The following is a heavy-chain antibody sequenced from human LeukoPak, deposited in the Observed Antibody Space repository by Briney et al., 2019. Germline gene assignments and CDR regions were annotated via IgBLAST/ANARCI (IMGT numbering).Heavy chain of an antibody. CDR2: IKQDGSEK. V-gene: IGHV3-7*01. D-gene: IGHD6-13*01. J-gene: IGHJ4*02. CDR1: GFTFSSYW. CDR3: AYWAGTADNFNGPFDY. Sequence: PGGSLRLSCAASGFTFSSYWMSWVRQAPGKGLEWVANIKQDGSEKYYVDSVKGRFTISRDNAKNSLYLQMNNLRAEDTALYYCAYWAGTADNFNGPFDYWGQGARVTVSS.